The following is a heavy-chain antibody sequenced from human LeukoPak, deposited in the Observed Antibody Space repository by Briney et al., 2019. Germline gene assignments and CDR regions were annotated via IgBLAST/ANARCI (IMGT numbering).Heavy chain of an antibody. CDR1: GFTFSSNY. Sequence: GGSLRLSCAASGFTFSSNYMSWVRQAPGKGLEWVSVIYSGGSTYYADSVKGRFTISRDNSKNTLYLQMNSLRAEDTAVYYCAKSGRGDYDNYYFYMDVWGKGTTVTVSS. CDR2: IYSGGST. J-gene: IGHJ6*03. D-gene: IGHD4-17*01. V-gene: IGHV3-53*01. CDR3: AKSGRGDYDNYYFYMDV.